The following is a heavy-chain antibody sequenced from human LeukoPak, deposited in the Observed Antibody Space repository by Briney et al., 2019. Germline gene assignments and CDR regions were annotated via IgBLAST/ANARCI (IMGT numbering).Heavy chain of an antibody. CDR3: TRDRGAYNLYDY. CDR2: IRSKAYGETA. V-gene: IGHV3-49*03. Sequence: GGSLRLSCTASGFTFGDYAMSWIRQAPGKGLEWVSFIRSKAYGETADYAASVKGRFTISRDDSKAIAYLQMNSLKTEDTTVYHCTRDRGAYNLYDYWGQGTLVTVSS. D-gene: IGHD1-1*01. CDR1: GFTFGDYA. J-gene: IGHJ4*02.